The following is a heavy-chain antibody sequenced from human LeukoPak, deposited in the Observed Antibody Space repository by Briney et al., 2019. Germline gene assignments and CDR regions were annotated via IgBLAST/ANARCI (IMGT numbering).Heavy chain of an antibody. CDR1: GGSISSYY. Sequence: SEALSLTCTVSGGSISSYYWSWIRQPPGKGLEWIGYIYCSGSTNYSPSLKSRVTISVDTSKNQFSLKLSSVTAADTAVYYCARAHSMYYDILTGPFDYWGQGTLVTVSS. J-gene: IGHJ4*02. D-gene: IGHD3-9*01. V-gene: IGHV4-59*01. CDR3: ARAHSMYYDILTGPFDY. CDR2: IYCSGST.